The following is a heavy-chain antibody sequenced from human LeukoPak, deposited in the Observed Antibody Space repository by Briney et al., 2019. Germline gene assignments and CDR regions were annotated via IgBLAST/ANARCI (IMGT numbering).Heavy chain of an antibody. CDR1: GGSISSDY. Sequence: SETLSLTCTVFGGSISSDYWSWIRQPPGKGLEWIGYFFYSGSTNYNPSLKSRVTISVDTSRNQFSLNLNSVTAADTAVYYCARLGSLSSHEAHWAFDIWGQGTMVTVSS. V-gene: IGHV4-59*08. D-gene: IGHD3-16*01. J-gene: IGHJ3*02. CDR3: ARLGSLSSHEAHWAFDI. CDR2: FFYSGST.